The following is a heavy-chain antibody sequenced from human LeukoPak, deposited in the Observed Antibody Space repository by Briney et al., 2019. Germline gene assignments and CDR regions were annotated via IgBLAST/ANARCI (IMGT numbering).Heavy chain of an antibody. D-gene: IGHD2-2*01. V-gene: IGHV3-23*01. CDR2: ISGSGGST. J-gene: IGHJ4*02. CDR3: ARDVGSSLHS. Sequence: GGSLRLSCAASGFTFSSYAMSWVRQAPGKGLEWVSAISGSGGSTYYADSVKGRFTISRDNPKNTVYLQMNSLRAEDTSVYDCARDVGSSLHSWGQGTLVIVSS. CDR1: GFTFSSYA.